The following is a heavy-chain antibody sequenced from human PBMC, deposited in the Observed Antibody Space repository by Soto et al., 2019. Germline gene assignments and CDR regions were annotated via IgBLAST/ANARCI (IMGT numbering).Heavy chain of an antibody. Sequence: GGSLRLSCAASGFTFSSYWMSWVRQAPGKGLEWVANIKQDGSEKYYVDSVKGGLTISRDNAKNSLYLQMNSLRAEDTAVYYCARVIRGTKVGEDAFDIWGQGTMVTVSS. CDR2: IKQDGSEK. CDR3: ARVIRGTKVGEDAFDI. J-gene: IGHJ3*02. V-gene: IGHV3-7*01. CDR1: GFTFSSYW. D-gene: IGHD1-26*01.